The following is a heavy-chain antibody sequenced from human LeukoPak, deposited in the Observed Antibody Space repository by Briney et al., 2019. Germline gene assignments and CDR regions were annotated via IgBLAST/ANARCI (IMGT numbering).Heavy chain of an antibody. CDR2: ISSSSSYI. CDR1: GFTFSSYS. V-gene: IGHV3-21*04. CDR3: AKGRTGTTDY. D-gene: IGHD1-1*01. Sequence: GGSLRLSCAASGFTFSSYSMNWVRQAPGKGLEWVSSISSSSSYIYYADSVKGRFTISRDNAKNSLYLQMNSLRAEDSAVYYCAKGRTGTTDYWGQGTLVTVSS. J-gene: IGHJ4*02.